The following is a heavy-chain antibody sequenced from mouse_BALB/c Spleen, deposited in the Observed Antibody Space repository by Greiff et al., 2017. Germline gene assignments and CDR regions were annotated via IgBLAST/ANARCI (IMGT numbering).Heavy chain of an antibody. CDR1: GYNFTSYW. Sequence: QVQLQQPGAELVKPGPSVKLSCKASGYNFTSYWINWVKLRPGQGLEWIGDIYPGSGSTNYNEKFKSKATLTVDTSSSTAYMQLSSLASEDSALYYCANYYYGSSLAYWGQGTLVTVSA. CDR2: IYPGSGST. J-gene: IGHJ3*01. D-gene: IGHD1-1*01. CDR3: ANYYYGSSLAY. V-gene: IGHV1-55*01.